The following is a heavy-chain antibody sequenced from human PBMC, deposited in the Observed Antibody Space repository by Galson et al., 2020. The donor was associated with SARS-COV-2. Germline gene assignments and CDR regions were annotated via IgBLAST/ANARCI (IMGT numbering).Heavy chain of an antibody. J-gene: IGHJ4*02. Sequence: GESLKISCAASGFTFSDYYMTWIRQAPGKGLEWVSYTSSSRSIIYYADSVKGRFTISRDNAKNSLYLQMNSLRAEDTAVYYCARVWGFAFDYWGQGTLVTVSS. V-gene: IGHV3-11*01. CDR2: TSSSRSII. CDR1: GFTFSDYY. CDR3: ARVWGFAFDY. D-gene: IGHD3-16*01.